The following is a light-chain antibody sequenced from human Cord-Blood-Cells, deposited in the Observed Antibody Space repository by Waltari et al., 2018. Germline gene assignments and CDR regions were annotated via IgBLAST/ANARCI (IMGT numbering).Light chain of an antibody. V-gene: IGLV2-11*01. CDR1: SSDVGGYNY. CDR3: CSYAGSYVV. CDR2: DVS. J-gene: IGLJ2*01. Sequence: QSALTQPRSVSGSPGQSVTISCTGTSSDVGGYNYVSWDQHHPGKAPKLINYDVSNRPSGVPDRFSGSKSGNTASLTISGLQAEDEADYYCCSYAGSYVVFGGGTKLTVL.